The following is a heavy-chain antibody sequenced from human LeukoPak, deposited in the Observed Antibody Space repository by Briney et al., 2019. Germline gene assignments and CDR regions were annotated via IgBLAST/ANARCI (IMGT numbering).Heavy chain of an antibody. V-gene: IGHV1-8*01. J-gene: IGHJ6*02. CDR3: ARGVVAATLWYYYYGMDV. CDR1: GYTFTSYD. CDR2: MNPNSGNT. D-gene: IGHD2-15*01. Sequence: AASVKVSCKASGYTFTSYDINWVRQATGQGLEWMGWMNPNSGNTGYAQKFQGRVTMTRITSISTAYMELSSLRSEDTAVYYCARGVVAATLWYYYYGMDVWGQGTTVTVSS.